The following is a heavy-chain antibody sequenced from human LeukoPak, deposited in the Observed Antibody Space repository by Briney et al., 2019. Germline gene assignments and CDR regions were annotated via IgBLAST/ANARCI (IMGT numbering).Heavy chain of an antibody. J-gene: IGHJ6*03. D-gene: IGHD5-12*01. CDR1: GGTFSSYA. CDR3: ARDRGAATMIYYYYYYYMDV. V-gene: IGHV1-69*06. CDR2: IIPIFGTA. Sequence: GASVKVSCKASGGTFSSYAINWVRQAPGQGLEWMGGIIPIFGTANYAQKFQGRVTITADKSTSTAYVELSRLRSDDTAVYYCARDRGAATMIYYYYYYYMDVWGKGTTVTVSS.